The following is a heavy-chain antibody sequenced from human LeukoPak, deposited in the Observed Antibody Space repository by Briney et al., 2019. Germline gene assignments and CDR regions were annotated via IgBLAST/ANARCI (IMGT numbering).Heavy chain of an antibody. D-gene: IGHD3-22*01. CDR3: ARDSKGGSSGYYYYYGMDV. V-gene: IGHV4-30-2*01. CDR1: GGSISSGGYS. Sequence: SETLSLTCAVSGGSISSGGYSWSWIRQPPGKGLEWIGYIYHSGSTYYNPSLKSRVTISVDRSKNQFSLKLSSVTAADTAVYYCARDSKGGSSGYYYYYGMDVWGQGTTVTVSS. CDR2: IYHSGST. J-gene: IGHJ6*02.